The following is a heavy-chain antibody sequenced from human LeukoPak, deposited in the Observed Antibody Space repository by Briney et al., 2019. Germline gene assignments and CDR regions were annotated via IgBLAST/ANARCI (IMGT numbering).Heavy chain of an antibody. Sequence: PSETLSLTCTVSGGSISSSSYYWGWIRQPPGKGLEWIGSIYYSGSTYYNPSLKSRVTISVDTSKNQFSLKLSSVTAADTAVYYCARQKSGYDSPIDYWGQGTLVTVSS. D-gene: IGHD5-12*01. V-gene: IGHV4-39*01. CDR2: IYYSGST. CDR3: ARQKSGYDSPIDY. CDR1: GGSISSSSYY. J-gene: IGHJ4*02.